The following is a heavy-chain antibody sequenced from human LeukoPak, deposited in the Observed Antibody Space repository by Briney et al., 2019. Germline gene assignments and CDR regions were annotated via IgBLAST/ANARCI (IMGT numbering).Heavy chain of an antibody. J-gene: IGHJ4*02. D-gene: IGHD6-13*01. Sequence: SETLSLTCTVSGGSISSSYWSWIRQLPGKGLEWIGYIYYSGSPNYNPSLKSRVTISVDTSKNQFSLKLTSVTAADTAVYYCAKDRSSCPEYWGQGTLVTVSS. V-gene: IGHV4-59*01. CDR2: IYYSGSP. CDR1: GGSISSSY. CDR3: AKDRSSCPEY.